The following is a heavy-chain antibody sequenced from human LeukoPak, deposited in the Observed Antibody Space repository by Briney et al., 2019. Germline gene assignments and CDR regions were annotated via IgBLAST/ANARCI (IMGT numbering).Heavy chain of an antibody. CDR2: ISADNGNA. CDR1: GYSFTNFG. V-gene: IGHV1-18*01. CDR3: ARDSCSGSSCYLGY. J-gene: IGHJ4*02. D-gene: IGHD2-15*01. Sequence: GASVKVSCKASGYSFTNFGISWMRQAPGQGLEWMGWISADNGNANYAQKLQGRVTMTTDTSTSTAYTELRSLRSDDTAVYYCARDSCSGSSCYLGYWGQGTLVTVSS.